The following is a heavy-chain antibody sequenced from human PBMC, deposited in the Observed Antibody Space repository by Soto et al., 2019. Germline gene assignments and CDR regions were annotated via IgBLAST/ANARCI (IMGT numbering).Heavy chain of an antibody. J-gene: IGHJ6*02. D-gene: IGHD1-26*01. CDR2: ISGSGGST. V-gene: IGHV3-23*01. CDR3: AKYSGSHYYYYGMDV. Sequence: PGGSLRLSCAASGFTFSSYAMSWVRQAPGKGLEWISAISGSGGSTYYADSVKGRFTIFRDNSKNTLYLQMNSLRAEDTAVYYCAKYSGSHYYYYGMDVWGQGTTVTVS. CDR1: GFTFSSYA.